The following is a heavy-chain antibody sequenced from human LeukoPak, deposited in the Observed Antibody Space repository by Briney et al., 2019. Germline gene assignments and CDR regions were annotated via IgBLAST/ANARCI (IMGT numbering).Heavy chain of an antibody. V-gene: IGHV3-21*01. Sequence: PGGSLRLSCAASGFTFSGYSMNWVRQAPGKGLEWVSSISSSSSYIYYADSVKGRFTISRDNAKNSLYLQMNSLRAEDTAVYYCARETDAVAGHFDYWGHGTLVTVSS. CDR1: GFTFSGYS. D-gene: IGHD6-19*01. CDR2: ISSSSSYI. CDR3: ARETDAVAGHFDY. J-gene: IGHJ4*01.